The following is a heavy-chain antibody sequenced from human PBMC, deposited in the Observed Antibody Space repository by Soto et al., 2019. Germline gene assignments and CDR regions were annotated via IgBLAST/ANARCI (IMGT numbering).Heavy chain of an antibody. J-gene: IGHJ6*02. D-gene: IGHD5-18*01. CDR1: GGSISSYY. Sequence: SETLSLTCTVSGGSISSYYWSWIRQPPGKGLEWIGYIYYSGSTNYNPSLKSRVTISVDTSKNQFSLKLSSVTAADTAVYYCARDRTDTAMVPYYYYGMDVWGQGTTVTVSS. V-gene: IGHV4-59*01. CDR3: ARDRTDTAMVPYYYYGMDV. CDR2: IYYSGST.